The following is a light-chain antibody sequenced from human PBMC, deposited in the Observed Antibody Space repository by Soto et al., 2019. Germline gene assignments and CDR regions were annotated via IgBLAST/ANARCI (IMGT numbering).Light chain of an antibody. CDR2: GNS. CDR3: QSYDSSLSGHVV. J-gene: IGLJ2*01. Sequence: QSVLTQPPSVTGAPGQRVTISCTGSSSNIGADYDVHWYQHLPGTAPKVLIYGNSNRPSGVPDRFSGSKSGTSASLAITGLQAEDEADYYCQSYDSSLSGHVVFGGGTKLTVL. CDR1: SSNIGADYD. V-gene: IGLV1-40*01.